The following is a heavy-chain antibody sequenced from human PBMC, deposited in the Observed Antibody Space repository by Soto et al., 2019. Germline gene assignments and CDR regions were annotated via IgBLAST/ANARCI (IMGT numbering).Heavy chain of an antibody. D-gene: IGHD3-3*01. CDR1: GFIFSDYY. CDR2: SSNRDRST. J-gene: IGHJ6*02. Sequence: QVQLVESGGGLVKPGGSLRLSCAASGFIFSDYYMTWIRQAPGKGLEWLSCSSNRDRSTYYADSVKDRFVVSKYNAKNLVYLQMNSLRAEDTAVYFCARAWKIETFRVISMSQGLDVWGQGTTVTVSS. V-gene: IGHV3-11*01. CDR3: ARAWKIETFRVISMSQGLDV.